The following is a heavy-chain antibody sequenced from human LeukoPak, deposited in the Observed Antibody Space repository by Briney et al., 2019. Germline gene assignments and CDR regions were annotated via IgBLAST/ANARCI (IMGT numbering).Heavy chain of an antibody. CDR2: INQDGSEK. Sequence: GGSLRLSCVASGLSFNTYWMTWVRQAPGKGLEWVANINQDGSEKNYVGSVKGRFTISRDSAKKSLYLQMNSLRAEDTAVYYCGRGPGYRSDYWGQGTLVTVSS. CDR3: GRGPGYRSDY. D-gene: IGHD5-12*01. V-gene: IGHV3-7*05. CDR1: GLSFNTYW. J-gene: IGHJ4*02.